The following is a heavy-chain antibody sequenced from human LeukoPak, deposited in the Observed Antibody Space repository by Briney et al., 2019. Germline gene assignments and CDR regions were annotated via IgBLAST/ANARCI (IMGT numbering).Heavy chain of an antibody. CDR2: IKQDGSEK. Sequence: PGGSLRLSCAASGFTFSSYWMSWVRQAPGKGLEWVANIKQDGSEKYYVDSVKGRFTISRDNAKNSLYLQMNSLRAEDTAVYYCARARGTMIVVAHGTYWGQGTLVTVSS. V-gene: IGHV3-7*03. J-gene: IGHJ4*02. CDR3: ARARGTMIVVAHGTY. D-gene: IGHD3-22*01. CDR1: GFTFSSYW.